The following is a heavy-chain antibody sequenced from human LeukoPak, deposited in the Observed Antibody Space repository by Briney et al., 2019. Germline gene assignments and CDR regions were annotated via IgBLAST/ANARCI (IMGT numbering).Heavy chain of an antibody. CDR1: GLIFSGSA. J-gene: IGHJ3*02. D-gene: IGHD5-18*01. CDR2: MRSKANNYAT. V-gene: IGHV3-73*01. CDR3: ARERNTAVVTAFDI. Sequence: GGSLKLSCAASGLIFSGSAMHWVRQAPGKGLEWVGRMRSKANNYATGYATSVIGRFTISRDNAKNSLYLQMNSLRAEDTAVYYCARERNTAVVTAFDIWGQGTMVTVSS.